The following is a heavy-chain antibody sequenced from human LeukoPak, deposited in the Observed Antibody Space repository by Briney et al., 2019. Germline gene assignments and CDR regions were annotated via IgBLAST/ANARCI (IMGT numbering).Heavy chain of an antibody. CDR1: GFTFSSYA. D-gene: IGHD2-15*01. CDR2: ISGSGGST. Sequence: GGSLRLSCAASGFTFSSYAMSWVRQAPGKGLEWVSAISGSGGSTYYADSVKGRFTISRDNSKNTLYLQMNSLRAEDTAVYYCAKPYCSGGSCYSAPGRYFDYWGQGTLVTVSS. J-gene: IGHJ4*02. V-gene: IGHV3-23*01. CDR3: AKPYCSGGSCYSAPGRYFDY.